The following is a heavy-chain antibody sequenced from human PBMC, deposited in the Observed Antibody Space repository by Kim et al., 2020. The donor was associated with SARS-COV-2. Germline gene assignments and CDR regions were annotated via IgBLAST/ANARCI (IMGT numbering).Heavy chain of an antibody. CDR1: GYSFTSYW. J-gene: IGHJ4*02. Sequence: GESLKISCQASGYSFTSYWVGWVRQVPGKGLEWMGIIFLRDSTSSYSPSFQGQVTISADMSINTAHLQWSSLKASDSALYFCITYTHGLNHIDYCGQGTLLSVSS. CDR2: IFLRDSTS. V-gene: IGHV5-51*01. CDR3: ITYTHGLNHIDY. D-gene: IGHD3-10*01.